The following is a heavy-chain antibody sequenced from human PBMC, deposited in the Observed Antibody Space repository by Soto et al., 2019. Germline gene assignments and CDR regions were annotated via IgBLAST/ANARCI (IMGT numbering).Heavy chain of an antibody. J-gene: IGHJ6*02. D-gene: IGHD3-3*01. CDR1: GFTFSSYA. CDR3: AKATIRFLDTYGMDV. V-gene: IGHV3-23*01. CDR2: ISGSGAST. Sequence: EVQLLESGGGLAQPGGSLRLSCAASGFTFSSYAMSWVRQGPGKGLEWVSAISGSGASTFYTDSVKGRFTGSRDNSKNTLYLQMNSLRAEDTAVYYCAKATIRFLDTYGMDVWGQGTTVAVSS.